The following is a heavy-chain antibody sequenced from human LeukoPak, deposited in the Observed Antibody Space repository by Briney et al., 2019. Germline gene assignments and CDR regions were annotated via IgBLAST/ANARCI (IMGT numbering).Heavy chain of an antibody. V-gene: IGHV4-59*01. CDR1: GGSISGYY. D-gene: IGHD2-8*01. CDR2: IDYSGIT. CDR3: ARYYCPNGVCQAFDY. Sequence: SETLSLTCTVSGGSISGYYWSWIRQPPGKGLEWIGYIDYSGITNSKPSLKSRVTISVDTSRNQFSLKLSSVTAADTAVYYCARYYCPNGVCQAFDYWGQGTLVTVSS. J-gene: IGHJ4*02.